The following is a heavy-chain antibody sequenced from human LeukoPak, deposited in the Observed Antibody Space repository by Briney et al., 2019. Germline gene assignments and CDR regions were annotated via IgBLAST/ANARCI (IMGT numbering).Heavy chain of an antibody. CDR2: IRYDGSNK. J-gene: IGHJ3*02. CDR1: GFTFSSYG. CDR3: AKGYGSSGYHLPIDAFDI. D-gene: IGHD3-22*01. Sequence: GGSLRLSCAASGFTFSSYGMHWVRQAPGKGLEWVAFIRYDGSNKYYADSVKGRFTISRDNSKNTLYLQMNSLRAEDTAVYYCAKGYGSSGYHLPIDAFDIWGQGTMVTVSS. V-gene: IGHV3-30*02.